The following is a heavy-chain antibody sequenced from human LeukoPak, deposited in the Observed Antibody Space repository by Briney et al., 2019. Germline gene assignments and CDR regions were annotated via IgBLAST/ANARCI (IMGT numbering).Heavy chain of an antibody. CDR1: GFTFSSYW. J-gene: IGHJ6*03. Sequence: PGGSLRLSCAASGFTFSSYWMGWVRQAPGKGLEWVANIKQDGSEKYYVDSVKGRFTISRDNAKNSLYLQMNSLRAEDTAVYYCARRGWIRYYYYMDVWGKGTTVTVSS. CDR3: ARRGWIRYYYYMDV. CDR2: IKQDGSEK. V-gene: IGHV3-7*01. D-gene: IGHD5-18*01.